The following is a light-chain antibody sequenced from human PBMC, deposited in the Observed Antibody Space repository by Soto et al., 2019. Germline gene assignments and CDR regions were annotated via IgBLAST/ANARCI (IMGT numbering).Light chain of an antibody. CDR2: NNN. J-gene: IGLJ2*01. Sequence: QSVLTQPPSGSGAPGQRGSITCSGSSSNIGSKTVNWYQQLPGTAPKLLIYNNNRRPSGVPDRFSGSKSGTSASLAISGLQSEDEADYYCAAWDNSLAAVVFGGGTKVTVL. V-gene: IGLV1-44*01. CDR1: SSNIGSKT. CDR3: AAWDNSLAAVV.